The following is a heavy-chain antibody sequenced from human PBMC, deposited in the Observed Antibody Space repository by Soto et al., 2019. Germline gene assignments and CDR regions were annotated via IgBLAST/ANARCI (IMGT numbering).Heavy chain of an antibody. J-gene: IGHJ3*02. CDR1: GGSFGGYQ. V-gene: IGHV4-34*01. D-gene: IGHD1-1*01. CDR3: VRAVPWRKSFDI. CDR2: INQSVST. Sequence: QVQLQQWGAGLLKPSETLSLTCAVYGGSFGGYQWSWIRQPPGEGLEWIGEINQSVSTNYNPSLKSRVAISLDTSETQFSLRLNSLTAADTAVYYCVRAVPWRKSFDIWGLGTTVTVSS.